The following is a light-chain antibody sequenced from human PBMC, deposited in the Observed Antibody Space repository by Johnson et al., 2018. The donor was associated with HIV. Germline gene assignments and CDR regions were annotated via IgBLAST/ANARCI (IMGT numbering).Light chain of an antibody. CDR3: GTWDSSLTASYV. CDR1: DSNIGNNY. J-gene: IGLJ1*01. Sequence: QSVLSQPPSVSAAPGQKVTISCFGSDSNIGNNYVSWYQQLPGTAPKLLIFKNNERPSGIPDRFSGSKSGPSATLGITGLQTGDEADYYCGTWDSSLTASYVFGTGTKVTVL. CDR2: KNN. V-gene: IGLV1-51*02.